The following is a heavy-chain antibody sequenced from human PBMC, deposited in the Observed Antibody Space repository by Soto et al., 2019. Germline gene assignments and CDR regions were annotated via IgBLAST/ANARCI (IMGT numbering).Heavy chain of an antibody. V-gene: IGHV3-66*01. CDR1: GFIVSSNY. CDR2: IYSGGST. CDR3: ARAYRVPTAMPNF. D-gene: IGHD5-18*01. Sequence: EVQLVESGGSLVQPGGSLRLPCAASGFIVSSNYMSWVRQAPGKGLEWVSVIYSGGSTYYADSVKGRFTISRDISKNTLYLQMNSLRAEDTAVYYCARAYRVPTAMPNFWGQGTLVTVSS. J-gene: IGHJ4*02.